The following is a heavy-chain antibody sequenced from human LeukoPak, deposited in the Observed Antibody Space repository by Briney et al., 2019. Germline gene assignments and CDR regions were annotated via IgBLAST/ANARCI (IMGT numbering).Heavy chain of an antibody. Sequence: SETLSLTCTVSGGSISSGGYYWSWIRQPPGKGLGWIGYIYHSGSTYYNPSLKSRVTISVDRSKNQFSLKLSSVTAADTAVYYCARASGSFDYWGQGTLVTVSS. V-gene: IGHV4-30-2*01. CDR3: ARASGSFDY. D-gene: IGHD1-26*01. CDR1: GGSISSGGYY. J-gene: IGHJ4*02. CDR2: IYHSGST.